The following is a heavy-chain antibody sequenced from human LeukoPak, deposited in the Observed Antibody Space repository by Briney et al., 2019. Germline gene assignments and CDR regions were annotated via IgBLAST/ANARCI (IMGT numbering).Heavy chain of an antibody. V-gene: IGHV3-23*01. CDR2: ISGSGGST. J-gene: IGHJ4*02. CDR1: GFTFSSYA. Sequence: RGSLRLSCAASGFTFSSYAMSWVRQAPGKGLEWVSAISGSGGSTYYADSVKGRFTISRDNSKNTLYLQMNSLRAEDTAVYYRAKDSVVVVASTVYFDYWGQGTLVTVSS. D-gene: IGHD2-15*01. CDR3: AKDSVVVVASTVYFDY.